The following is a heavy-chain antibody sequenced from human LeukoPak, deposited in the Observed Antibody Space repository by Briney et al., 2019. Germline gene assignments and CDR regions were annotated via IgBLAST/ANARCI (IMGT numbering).Heavy chain of an antibody. J-gene: IGHJ5*02. CDR1: GGTFSSYA. Sequence: ASVKVSCKASGGTFSSYAISWVRQAPGQGLEWMGRIIPIFGIANYAQKFQGRVTTTADKSTSTAYMELSSLRSEDTAVYYCARDRYWFDPWGQGTLVTVSS. V-gene: IGHV1-69*04. CDR2: IIPIFGIA. CDR3: ARDRYWFDP.